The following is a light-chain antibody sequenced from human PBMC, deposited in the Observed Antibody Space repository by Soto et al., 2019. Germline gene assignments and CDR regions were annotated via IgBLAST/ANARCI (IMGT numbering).Light chain of an antibody. CDR2: AAS. CDR1: QSISSY. Sequence: DIQMTQSPSSLSASVGDRVTITCRASQSISSYLNRYQQKPGKAPKLLIYAASSLHSGVPSRFSGSGSGTDFTLTISSLQPEDFATYYCQQSYSTLPITFGQGTRLEIK. V-gene: IGKV1-39*01. J-gene: IGKJ5*01. CDR3: QQSYSTLPIT.